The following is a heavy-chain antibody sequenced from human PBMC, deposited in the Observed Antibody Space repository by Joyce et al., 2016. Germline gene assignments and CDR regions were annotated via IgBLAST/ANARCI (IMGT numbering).Heavy chain of an antibody. CDR2: IDWDDDK. J-gene: IGHJ6*03. CDR3: AGDLSCCNYYYYMDV. D-gene: IGHD3-16*01. Sequence: QVTLRESGPALVKPTETLTLTCTFSGFSLSTSGMCVSWIRQPPGKALDWLARIDWDDDKYESTALKTRLTSSKDTSKERVVLTMANMDPVDTATYCCAGDLSCCNYYYYMDVWGTGTTVTVSS. V-gene: IGHV2-70*15. CDR1: GFSLSTSGMC.